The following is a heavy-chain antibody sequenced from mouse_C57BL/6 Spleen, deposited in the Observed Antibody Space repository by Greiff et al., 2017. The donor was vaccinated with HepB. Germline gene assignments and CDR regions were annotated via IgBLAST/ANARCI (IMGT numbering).Heavy chain of an antibody. Sequence: EVKLVESGGGLVKPGGSLKLSCAASGFTFSSYAMSWVRQTPEQGLEWVATISDGGSYTYYPDNVKGRFTISRDNAKNNLYLQMSHLKSEDTAMYYCARGHGSSYYWYFDVWGTGTTVTVSS. CDR2: ISDGGSYT. CDR1: GFTFSSYA. V-gene: IGHV5-4*03. J-gene: IGHJ1*03. D-gene: IGHD1-1*01. CDR3: ARGHGSSYYWYFDV.